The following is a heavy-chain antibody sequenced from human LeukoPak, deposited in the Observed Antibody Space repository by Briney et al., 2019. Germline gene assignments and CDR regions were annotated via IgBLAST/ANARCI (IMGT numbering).Heavy chain of an antibody. CDR3: ARQGYSAYEILDY. V-gene: IGHV4-59*08. Sequence: SETLSLTCTVSGGSISSYCWSWIRQPPGKGLEWIGYIYYSGSTNYDPSPKSRVTISVDTSKNQFSLKLSSVTAADTAVYYCARQGYSAYEILDYWGQGTLVSVSS. CDR1: GGSISSYC. D-gene: IGHD5-12*01. J-gene: IGHJ4*02. CDR2: IYYSGST.